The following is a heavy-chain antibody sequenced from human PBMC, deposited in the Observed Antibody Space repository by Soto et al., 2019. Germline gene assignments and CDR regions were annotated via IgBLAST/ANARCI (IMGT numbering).Heavy chain of an antibody. J-gene: IGHJ4*02. V-gene: IGHV1-2*02. CDR3: DRAHYYDSWNHYFDY. D-gene: IGHD3-22*01. CDR2: INPNSGGT. Sequence: GASVKVSCKASGYSFTGYYMHWVRQAPGQGLEWMGWINPNSGGTNYAQKFQGRVTVTRDTSISTAYMELSRLISDDTAVYYCDRAHYYDSWNHYFDYWGQGTMVTVSS. CDR1: GYSFTGYY.